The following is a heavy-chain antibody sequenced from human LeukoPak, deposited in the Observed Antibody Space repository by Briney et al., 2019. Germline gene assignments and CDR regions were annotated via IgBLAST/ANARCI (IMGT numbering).Heavy chain of an antibody. CDR3: ARGSPYCSSTSCYVGDY. CDR1: GYTFTSYG. D-gene: IGHD2-2*01. CDR2: ISAYNGNT. V-gene: IGHV1-18*04. Sequence: ASVKVSCKASGYTFTSYGISWVRQAPGQGLEWMGWISAYNGNTNYAQKLQGRVTMTTDTSTSTAYMELRSLRSDDTAVYYCARGSPYCSSTSCYVGDYWGQGTQVTVSS. J-gene: IGHJ4*02.